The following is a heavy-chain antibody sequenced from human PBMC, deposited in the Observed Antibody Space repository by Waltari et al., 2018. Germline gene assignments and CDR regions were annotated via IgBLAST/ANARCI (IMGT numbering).Heavy chain of an antibody. J-gene: IGHJ3*02. V-gene: IGHV1-24*01. CDR2: FDSEDGET. D-gene: IGHD3-16*01. Sequence: QVQLVQSGAEVKKPGASVKVSCKVSGYPLPDIPIHWVRQAPGKGLEWMGGFDSEDGETNFEQKFQGRFTLTEDTSTETAYLELSSLRSEDTAVYYCATEDLENVGGRTYAAFHIWGQGTMVTVSS. CDR1: GYPLPDIP. CDR3: ATEDLENVGGRTYAAFHI.